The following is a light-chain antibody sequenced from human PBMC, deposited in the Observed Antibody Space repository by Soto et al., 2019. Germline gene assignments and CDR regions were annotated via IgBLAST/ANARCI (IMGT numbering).Light chain of an antibody. CDR3: QQYGSSPLT. J-gene: IGKJ4*01. CDR1: QSVNNNY. CDR2: GAS. V-gene: IGKV3-20*01. Sequence: EIVLTQSPGTLSLSPGERATLSCRASQSVNNNYLAWYQQKPGQAPRLLIYGASRWATGIPDRFSGSGSGTDFTLTISRLEPEDFAVYSCQQYGSSPLTFGGGTKVEIK.